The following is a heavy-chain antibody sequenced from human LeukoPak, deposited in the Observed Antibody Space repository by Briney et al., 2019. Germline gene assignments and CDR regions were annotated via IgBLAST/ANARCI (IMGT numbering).Heavy chain of an antibody. D-gene: IGHD3-3*01. Sequence: SETLSLTCAVYGGSFSGYYWSWIRQPPGKGLEWIGEINHSGSTNYNPSLKSRVTISVDTSKNQFSLKLSSVTAADTAVYYCAREALRFLSPRAGVNWFDPWGQGTLVTVSS. J-gene: IGHJ5*02. V-gene: IGHV4-34*01. CDR2: INHSGST. CDR3: AREALRFLSPRAGVNWFDP. CDR1: GGSFSGYY.